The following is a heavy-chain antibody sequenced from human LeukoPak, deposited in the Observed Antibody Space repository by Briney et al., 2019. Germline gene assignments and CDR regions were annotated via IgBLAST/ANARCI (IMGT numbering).Heavy chain of an antibody. J-gene: IGHJ5*02. CDR1: GFTFSSYA. CDR3: ASFSYAFDP. V-gene: IGHV3-30-3*01. Sequence: GGSLRLYCAASGFTFSSYAMHWVRQAPGKGLEWVAVISYDGSNKYYADSVKGRFTISRDNSKNTLYLQMNSLRAEDTAVYYCASFSYAFDPWGQGTLVTVSS. CDR2: ISYDGSNK. D-gene: IGHD2-2*01.